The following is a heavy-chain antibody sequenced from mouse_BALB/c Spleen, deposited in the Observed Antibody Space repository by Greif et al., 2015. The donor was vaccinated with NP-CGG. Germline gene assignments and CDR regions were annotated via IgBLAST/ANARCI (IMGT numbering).Heavy chain of an antibody. CDR2: IYPGSGNT. J-gene: IGHJ4*01. CDR3: ARRTGTEAMDD. V-gene: IGHV1-84*02. D-gene: IGHD3-3*01. Sequence: QVQLKQSGPELVKPGASVKLSCKASGYTFTAYCINWVKQKPGQGLEWIGWIYPGSGNTTYNEKFKGKAPLTVDTSSRTADRQFSSGTSEDTAVYFGARRTGTEAMDDWGQGTSVTVSS. CDR1: GYTFTAYC.